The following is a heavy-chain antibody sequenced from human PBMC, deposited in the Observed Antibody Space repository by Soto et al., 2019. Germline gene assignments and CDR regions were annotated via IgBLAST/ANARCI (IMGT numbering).Heavy chain of an antibody. CDR3: ARDSSVTTPYYFDY. CDR2: ISYDGSNK. J-gene: IGHJ4*02. V-gene: IGHV3-30-3*01. D-gene: IGHD4-17*01. CDR1: GFTFSSYA. Sequence: GGSLRLSCAASGFTFSSYAMHWVRQAPGKGLEWVAVISYDGSNKYYADSVKGRFTISRDNSKNTLYLQMNSLRAEDTAVYYCARDSSVTTPYYFDYWGQGTLVTVSS.